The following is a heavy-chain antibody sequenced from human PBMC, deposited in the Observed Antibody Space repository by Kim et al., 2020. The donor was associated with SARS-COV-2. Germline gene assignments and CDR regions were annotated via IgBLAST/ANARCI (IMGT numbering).Heavy chain of an antibody. V-gene: IGHV1-58*01. Sequence: SVKVSCKASGFTFTSSAVQWVRQARGQRLEWIGWIVVGSGNTNYAQKFQERVTITRDMSTSTAYMELSSLRSEDTAVYYCAARGNYDSGFDYWGQGTLVTVSS. CDR1: GFTFTSSA. CDR3: AARGNYDSGFDY. J-gene: IGHJ4*02. CDR2: IVVGSGNT. D-gene: IGHD3-16*01.